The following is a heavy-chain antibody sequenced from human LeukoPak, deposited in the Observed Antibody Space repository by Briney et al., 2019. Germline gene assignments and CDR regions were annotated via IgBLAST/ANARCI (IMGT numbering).Heavy chain of an antibody. D-gene: IGHD3-16*01. CDR1: GLTLSDRY. CDR3: ARDTFGLDY. V-gene: IGHV3-72*01. CDR2: TRNKANSYTT. J-gene: IGHJ4*02. Sequence: GGSLRLSCAASGLTLSDRYMEWVRQAPGKGLEWVGRTRNKANSYTTQYAASVKGRFTISSDDSKNSLYQQMNSMKTEDTAVYYCARDTFGLDYWGQGTLVTVSS.